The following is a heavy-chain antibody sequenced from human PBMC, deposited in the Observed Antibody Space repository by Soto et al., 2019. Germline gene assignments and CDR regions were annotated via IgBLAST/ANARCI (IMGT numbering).Heavy chain of an antibody. D-gene: IGHD3-22*01. CDR2: IIPIFGTA. CDR3: AAGYDSSGPRRLDAFDI. J-gene: IGHJ3*02. V-gene: IGHV1-69*06. Sequence: SVKVSCKASGGTFSSYAISWVRQAPGQGLEWMGGIIPIFGTANYAQKFQGRVTITADKSTSTAYMELSSLRSEDTAVYYCAAGYDSSGPRRLDAFDIWGKGTMVTVSS. CDR1: GGTFSSYA.